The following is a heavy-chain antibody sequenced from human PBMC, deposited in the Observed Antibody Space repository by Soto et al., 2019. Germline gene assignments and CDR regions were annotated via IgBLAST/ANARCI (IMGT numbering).Heavy chain of an antibody. CDR2: ISGSGGRT. D-gene: IGHD4-17*01. CDR1: GFTFRNYA. CDR3: AKDPNGDYVGAFDI. J-gene: IGHJ3*02. Sequence: EVQLLESGGNLKQPGGSLRLSCAASGFTFRNYAMSWVRQAPGAGLEWVSGISGSGGRTYYADSVKGRFTISRDNSNNALFLQMNSLRAEDTALDYCAKDPNGDYVGAFDIWGRGTMVTVSS. V-gene: IGHV3-23*01.